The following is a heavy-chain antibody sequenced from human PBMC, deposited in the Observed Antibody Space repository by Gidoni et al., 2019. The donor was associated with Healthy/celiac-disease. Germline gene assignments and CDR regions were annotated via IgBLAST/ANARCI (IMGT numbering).Heavy chain of an antibody. D-gene: IGHD2-15*01. CDR2: IKSKTDGGTT. Sequence: EVQLVESGGGLVKPGGSLRLSCAASGFTFSNAWMSWVRQAPGKGLEWFGRIKSKTDGGTTDYAAPVKGRFTISRDDSKNTLYLQMNSLKTEDTAVYYCTTGIVVVVAAHVVDYWGQGTLVTVSS. J-gene: IGHJ4*02. CDR3: TTGIVVVVAAHVVDY. CDR1: GFTFSNAW. V-gene: IGHV3-15*01.